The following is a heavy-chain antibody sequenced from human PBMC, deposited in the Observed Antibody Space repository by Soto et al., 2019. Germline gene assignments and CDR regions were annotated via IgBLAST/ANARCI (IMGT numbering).Heavy chain of an antibody. V-gene: IGHV1-18*01. CDR2: ISAYNGNT. CDR1: GYTFTSYG. J-gene: IGHJ6*02. D-gene: IGHD6-13*01. Sequence: QVQLVQSGAEVKKPGASVKVSCKASGYTFTSYGISWVRQAPGQGLEWMGWISAYNGNTNYAQKLQGRVTMTTDTSTSTAYMELRSLRSDETDVYYCARSSLPPLSYSYGMDVWGQGTTVTVSS. CDR3: ARSSLPPLSYSYGMDV.